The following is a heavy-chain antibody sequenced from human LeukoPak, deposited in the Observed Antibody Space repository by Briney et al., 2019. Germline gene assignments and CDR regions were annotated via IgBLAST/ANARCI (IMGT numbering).Heavy chain of an antibody. CDR3: ARQFRVGYCSGGSCYVFGY. CDR2: INPNSGGT. Sequence: EASVTVSCKASGYTFTGYYMHWVRQAPGQGLEWMGWINPNSGGTNYAQKFQGRVTMTRDTSISTAYMELSRLRSDDTAVYYCARQFRVGYCSGGSCYVFGYWGQGTLVTVSS. CDR1: GYTFTGYY. D-gene: IGHD2-15*01. J-gene: IGHJ4*02. V-gene: IGHV1-2*02.